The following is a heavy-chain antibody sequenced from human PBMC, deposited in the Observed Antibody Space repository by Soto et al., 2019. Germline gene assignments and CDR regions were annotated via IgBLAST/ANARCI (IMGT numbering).Heavy chain of an antibody. CDR3: ARVEGGEDAFDI. Sequence: SETLSLTCTVSGGSISSYYWSWIRQPPGKGLEWIGYIYYSGSTNYNPSLKSRVTISVDTSKNQFSLKLSSETAADTAVYYCARVEGGEDAFDIWGQGTMVTVSS. V-gene: IGHV4-59*01. CDR2: IYYSGST. J-gene: IGHJ3*02. CDR1: GGSISSYY. D-gene: IGHD2-21*01.